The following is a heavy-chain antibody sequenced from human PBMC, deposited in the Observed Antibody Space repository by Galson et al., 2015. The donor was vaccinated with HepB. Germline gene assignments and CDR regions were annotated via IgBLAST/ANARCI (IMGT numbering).Heavy chain of an antibody. Sequence: PALVKPTQTLTLTCSFSGFSLSTTGVGVGWIRQPPGKALEWLALIYWDDDKRYSPSLKSRLAITKDTSKNQVVLTMTNMDPVDTATYYCAHRQDSAAGTVFDYWGQGTLVTVSS. J-gene: IGHJ4*02. CDR1: GFSLSTTGVG. CDR3: AHRQDSAAGTVFDY. V-gene: IGHV2-5*02. D-gene: IGHD6-13*01. CDR2: IYWDDDK.